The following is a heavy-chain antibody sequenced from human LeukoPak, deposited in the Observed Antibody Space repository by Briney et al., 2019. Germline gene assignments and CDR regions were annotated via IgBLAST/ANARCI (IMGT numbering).Heavy chain of an antibody. D-gene: IGHD6-13*01. CDR2: INHSGST. V-gene: IGHV4-34*01. CDR3: ARAHSSSWYAGWSDY. Sequence: SETLSLTCAVYGGSFSGYYWSWIRQPPGKGLEWIGEINHSGSTNYNPSLKSRVTISVDTSKNQFSLKLSSVTAADTAVYYCARAHSSSWYAGWSDYWGQGTLVILSS. J-gene: IGHJ4*02. CDR1: GGSFSGYY.